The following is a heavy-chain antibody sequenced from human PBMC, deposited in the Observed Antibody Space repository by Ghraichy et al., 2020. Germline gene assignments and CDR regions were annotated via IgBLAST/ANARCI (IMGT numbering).Heavy chain of an antibody. CDR3: ARGGVPDAYDI. CDR1: GGSVRGHY. Sequence: SQTLSLTCAVYGGSVRGHYWTWIRQPPGKGLQWIGEINDSGNTNYMPSLESQVTISVDTSKNQFSLRLTSLTAADTAVYYCARGGVPDAYDIWGQGTMVTVSS. D-gene: IGHD2-8*01. CDR2: INDSGNT. J-gene: IGHJ3*02. V-gene: IGHV4-34*01.